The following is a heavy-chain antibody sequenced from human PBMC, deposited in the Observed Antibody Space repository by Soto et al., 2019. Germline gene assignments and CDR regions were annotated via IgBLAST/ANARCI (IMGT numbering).Heavy chain of an antibody. D-gene: IGHD6-19*01. CDR3: EMVKAQILSSGWYGGDDI. CDR2: IRGSGGNT. V-gene: IGHV3-23*01. CDR1: GFTFSTYA. Sequence: EVQLLESGGGLVQPGGSLRLSCAASGFTFSTYAMSWVRQAPGKGLEWVATIRGSGGNTHYADSVKVRFTTSRDNSENTVYLQINSLRAEDTAVYYCEMVKAQILSSGWYGGDDIWGHGTMVSVSS. J-gene: IGHJ3*02.